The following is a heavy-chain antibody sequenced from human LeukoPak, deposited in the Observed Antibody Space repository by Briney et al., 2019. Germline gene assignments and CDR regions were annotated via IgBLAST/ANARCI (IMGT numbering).Heavy chain of an antibody. CDR3: ARDLAWGAFDY. CDR1: GFTFSSYE. Sequence: GGSLRLSCAASGFTFSSYEMNWVRQAPGKGLEWVSYISSSGSTIYYADSVKGRFTISRDNAKNSLYLQMNSLRVEDTAVYYCARDLAWGAFDYWGQGTLVTVSS. D-gene: IGHD7-27*01. CDR2: ISSSGSTI. J-gene: IGHJ4*02. V-gene: IGHV3-48*03.